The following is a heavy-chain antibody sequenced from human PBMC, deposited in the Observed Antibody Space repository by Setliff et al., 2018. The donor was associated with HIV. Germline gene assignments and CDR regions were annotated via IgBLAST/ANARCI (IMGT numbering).Heavy chain of an antibody. CDR1: GYTFSGYY. CDR2: INPNNGDT. Sequence: ASVKVSCKVSGYTFSGYYIHWVRQAPGQGLEWMGWINPNNGDTKYAQKFHGWVTMTRDTSISTAYMELSRLRSDDTAVYYCAKVRDYGSGSYYNWYFDLWGRGTRVTVSS. CDR3: AKVRDYGSGSYYNWYFDL. D-gene: IGHD3-10*01. J-gene: IGHJ2*01. V-gene: IGHV1-2*04.